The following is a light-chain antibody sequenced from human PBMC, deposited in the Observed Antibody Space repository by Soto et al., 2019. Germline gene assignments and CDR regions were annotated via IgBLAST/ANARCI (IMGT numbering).Light chain of an antibody. CDR3: AAWDDSLSGPV. Sequence: QSVLTQPPSESGTPGQRVTISCSGSSSNIGSNYVYWYQQLPGTAPKLLIYRNNQRPSGVPDRFSGSKSGTSASLAISGLRSEDEADYYCAAWDDSLSGPVFGGGPKLTVL. CDR1: SSNIGSNY. J-gene: IGLJ3*02. V-gene: IGLV1-47*01. CDR2: RNN.